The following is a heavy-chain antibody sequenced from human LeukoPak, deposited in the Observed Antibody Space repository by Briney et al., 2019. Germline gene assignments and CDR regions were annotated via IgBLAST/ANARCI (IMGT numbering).Heavy chain of an antibody. D-gene: IGHD3-10*01. CDR2: IRYDGSNK. V-gene: IGHV3-30*02. CDR3: TRGGVDY. CDR1: GFTFSSYG. Sequence: GGSLRLSCAASGFTFSSYGMHWVRQAPGKGLEWVAFIRYDGSNKYYADSVKGRFTISRDNAKNTLYLQMNSLRAEDTAIYYCTRGGVDYWGQGTLVTVSS. J-gene: IGHJ4*02.